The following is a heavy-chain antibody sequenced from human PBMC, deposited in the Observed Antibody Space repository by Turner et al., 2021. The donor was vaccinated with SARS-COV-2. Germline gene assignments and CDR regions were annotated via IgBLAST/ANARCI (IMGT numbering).Heavy chain of an antibody. V-gene: IGHV3-74*01. J-gene: IGHJ2*01. CDR2: INSDGSST. CDR1: GFTFSSYW. D-gene: IGHD6-19*01. CDR3: AREGLRAVPDFDL. Sequence: EVQLVESGGGLVQPGGSLRLPCAASGFTFSSYWMHWVRQAPGKGLVWVSRINSDGSSTTYADSVKGRFTISRDNAKNTLYLQMNSLRAEDTAVYYCAREGLRAVPDFDLWGRGTLVTVSS.